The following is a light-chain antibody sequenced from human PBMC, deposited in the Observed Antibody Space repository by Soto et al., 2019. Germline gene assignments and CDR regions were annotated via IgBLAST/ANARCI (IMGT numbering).Light chain of an antibody. CDR1: QDISDY. Sequence: DIQLTQSPSFLSAAVKDRVTITCRASQDISDYLAWYQQRPGKAPKLLIYAASTLQSGVPSRFSGSGSGTEFTLTINSLQPDDFATYYCQQYKSYWTFGQGTKVDI. CDR2: AAS. J-gene: IGKJ1*01. CDR3: QQYKSYWT. V-gene: IGKV1-9*01.